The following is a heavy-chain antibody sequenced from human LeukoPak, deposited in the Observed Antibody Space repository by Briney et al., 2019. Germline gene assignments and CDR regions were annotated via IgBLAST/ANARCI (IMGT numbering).Heavy chain of an antibody. CDR1: GFTVSSNY. D-gene: IGHD3-3*01. Sequence: GGSLRLSCAASGFTVSSNYMSWVRQVPGKGLEWVSVIYSGGSTYYADSVKGRFTISRDNSKNTLYLQMNSLRAEDTAVYYCARLDFWSAPKDYWGQGTLFTVPS. J-gene: IGHJ4*02. CDR3: ARLDFWSAPKDY. CDR2: IYSGGST. V-gene: IGHV3-66*02.